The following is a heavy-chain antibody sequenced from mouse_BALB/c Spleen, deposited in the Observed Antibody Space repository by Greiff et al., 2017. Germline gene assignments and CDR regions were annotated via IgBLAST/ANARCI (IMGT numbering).Heavy chain of an antibody. CDR1: GFTFSSYG. Sequence: EVMLVESGGGLVQPGGSLKLSCAASGFTFSSYGMSWVRQTPDKRLELVATINSNGGSTYYPDSVKGRFTISRDNAKNTLYLQMSSLKSEDTAMYYCARDRRTTVVATDYYFDYWGQGTTLTVSS. CDR3: ARDRRTTVVATDYYFDY. V-gene: IGHV5-6-3*01. CDR2: INSNGGST. D-gene: IGHD1-1*01. J-gene: IGHJ2*01.